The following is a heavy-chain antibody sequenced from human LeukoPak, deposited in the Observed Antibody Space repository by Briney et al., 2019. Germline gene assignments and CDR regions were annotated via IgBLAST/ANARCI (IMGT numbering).Heavy chain of an antibody. V-gene: IGHV4-59*01. CDR2: VYYSVST. D-gene: IGHD2/OR15-2a*01. CDR1: SGSISDYY. Sequence: SETLSLTCTVSSGSISDYYWSWIRQPPGKGLEWIGYVYYSVSTNYNPSLKSRVTILVDMSKNQFSLKMNSVTAADTAVYYCARELKVGNTGYYFDHWGQGTLVTVSS. CDR3: ARELKVGNTGYYFDH. J-gene: IGHJ4*02.